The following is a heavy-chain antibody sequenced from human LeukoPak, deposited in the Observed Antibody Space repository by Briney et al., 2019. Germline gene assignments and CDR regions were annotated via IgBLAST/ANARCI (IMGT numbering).Heavy chain of an antibody. Sequence: GGSLRLSCAASGLTFSSYGMHWVRQAPGKGLEWVAVISYDGSNKYYADSVKGRFTISRDNSKNTLYLQMNSLRAEDTAVYYCAKDRAWFIVENWFDPWGQGTLVTVSS. CDR1: GLTFSSYG. CDR2: ISYDGSNK. J-gene: IGHJ5*02. CDR3: AKDRAWFIVENWFDP. D-gene: IGHD2-15*01. V-gene: IGHV3-30*18.